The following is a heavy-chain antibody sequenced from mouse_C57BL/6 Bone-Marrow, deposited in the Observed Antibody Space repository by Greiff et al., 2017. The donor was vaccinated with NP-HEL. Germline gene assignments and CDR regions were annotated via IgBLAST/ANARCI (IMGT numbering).Heavy chain of an antibody. Sequence: VQLQQSGTVLARPGASVKMSCKTSGYTFTSYWMHWVKQRPGPGLEWIGAIYPGHSDTSYNQKFKGKAKLTAVTSASTAYMELSSLTNEDSAVYYCTYGNYYYAMDYWGQGTSVTVSS. V-gene: IGHV1-5*01. CDR3: TYGNYYYAMDY. D-gene: IGHD2-1*01. J-gene: IGHJ4*01. CDR1: GYTFTSYW. CDR2: IYPGHSDT.